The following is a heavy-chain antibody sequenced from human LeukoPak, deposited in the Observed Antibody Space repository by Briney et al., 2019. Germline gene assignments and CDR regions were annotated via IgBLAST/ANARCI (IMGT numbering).Heavy chain of an antibody. Sequence: ASVKVSRKASGYTFTGYYMHWVRQAPGQGLEWMGWINPNSGGTNYAQKFQGRVTMTRDTSISTAYMELSRLRSDDTAVYYCARVPGRPDIAAAGSFDYWGQGTLVTVSS. CDR1: GYTFTGYY. V-gene: IGHV1-2*02. CDR2: INPNSGGT. J-gene: IGHJ4*02. D-gene: IGHD6-13*01. CDR3: ARVPGRPDIAAAGSFDY.